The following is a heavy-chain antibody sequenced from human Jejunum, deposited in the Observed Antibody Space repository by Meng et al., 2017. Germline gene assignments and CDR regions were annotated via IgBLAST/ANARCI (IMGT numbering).Heavy chain of an antibody. CDR1: GYPFISYP. D-gene: IGHD6-6*01. Sequence: QVQLVQSGSELKKPGASVKVSCMASGYPFISYPITWVRHAPGQGPEWMGWINTSTGKPTYAQGFTGRFAFSLDISVNTAYLEISSLKGDDTAMYYCAREKWQHGSSFDVWGQGTLVTVSS. J-gene: IGHJ4*02. CDR2: INTSTGKP. V-gene: IGHV7-4-1*02. CDR3: AREKWQHGSSFDV.